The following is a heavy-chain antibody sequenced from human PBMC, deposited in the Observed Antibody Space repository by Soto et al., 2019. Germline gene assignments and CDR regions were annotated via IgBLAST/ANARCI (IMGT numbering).Heavy chain of an antibody. CDR1: GGPITSGCYS. V-gene: IGHV4-30-2*01. J-gene: IGHJ5*02. CDR3: GRTMTTSGWFGT. Sequence: LSLTCAVSGGPITSGCYSWSWIRQPPGKALEWIGYIYHSGGTYYNPSLKSRVTLSIDRTKKQFFLKLRSVTAADTAVYFCGRTMTTSGWFGTWGQGTLVTVSS. D-gene: IGHD4-17*01. CDR2: IYHSGGT.